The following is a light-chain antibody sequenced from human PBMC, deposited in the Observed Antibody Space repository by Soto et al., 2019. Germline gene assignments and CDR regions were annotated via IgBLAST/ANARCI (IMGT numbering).Light chain of an antibody. CDR3: QQYNSYST. CDR1: RNASIY. Sequence: DIQMTQSPSTLSASVGDRVTITCRASRNASIYFAWYQHKPGKGLKLLIFHASSFESGVPSRCSGSGSGTEFTLTISSLQPDDFATYYCQQYNSYSTFGQGTKVDI. V-gene: IGKV1-5*01. J-gene: IGKJ1*01. CDR2: HAS.